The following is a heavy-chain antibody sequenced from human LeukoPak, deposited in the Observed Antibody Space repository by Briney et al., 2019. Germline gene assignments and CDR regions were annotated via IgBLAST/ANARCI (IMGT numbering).Heavy chain of an antibody. CDR3: AAILKRGYSYGYGETDY. D-gene: IGHD5-18*01. Sequence: GGSLRLSCAASGFTFSSYSMNWVRQAPGKGLEWVSSISSSSSYIYYADSVKGRFTISRDNAKNSLYLQMNSLRAEDTAVYYCAAILKRGYSYGYGETDYWGQGTLVTVSS. CDR1: GFTFSSYS. CDR2: ISSSSSYI. J-gene: IGHJ4*02. V-gene: IGHV3-21*01.